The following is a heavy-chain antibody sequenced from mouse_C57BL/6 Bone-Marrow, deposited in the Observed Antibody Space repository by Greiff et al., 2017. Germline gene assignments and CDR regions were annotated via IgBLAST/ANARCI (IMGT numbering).Heavy chain of an antibody. D-gene: IGHD1-1*01. CDR1: GFNIKNTY. Sequence: EVQLQQSVAELVRPGASVKLSCTASGFNIKNTYMHWVKQRPEQGLEWIGRIDPAHGNTKYSPKFQGKATITADTSSNTAYLQLSSLTSEDTAIYYCARWGFITTGVWYAMDYWGQGTSVTVSS. J-gene: IGHJ4*01. V-gene: IGHV14-3*01. CDR2: IDPAHGNT. CDR3: ARWGFITTGVWYAMDY.